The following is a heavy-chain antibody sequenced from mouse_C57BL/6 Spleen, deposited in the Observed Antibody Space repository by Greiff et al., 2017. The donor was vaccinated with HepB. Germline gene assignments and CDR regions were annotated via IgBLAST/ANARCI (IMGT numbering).Heavy chain of an antibody. CDR1: GYTFTSYW. J-gene: IGHJ1*03. V-gene: IGHV1-64*01. D-gene: IGHD1-1*01. CDR3: ARSSTTVVNWYFDV. Sequence: VQLQQPGAELVKPGASVKLSCKASGYTFTSYWMHWVKQRPGQGLEWIGMIHPNSGSTNYNEKFKSKATLTVDKSSSTAYMQLSSLTSEDSAVYYCARSSTTVVNWYFDVWGTGTTVTVSS. CDR2: IHPNSGST.